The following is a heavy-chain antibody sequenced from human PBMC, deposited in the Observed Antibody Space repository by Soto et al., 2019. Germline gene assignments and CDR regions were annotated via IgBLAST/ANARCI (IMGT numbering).Heavy chain of an antibody. Sequence: PGGSLRLSCAASGIPFISYDMHWVRHAPGKGLEWVSGISSDGAIASYADSVSGRFTISLDNCKHTLALHRPSRRPEDTPVYFCPKKYSNVPPTPAPWGLGPRATVPP. CDR3: PKKYSNVPPTPAP. CDR1: GIPFISYD. D-gene: IGHD6-6*01. V-gene: IGHV3-23*01. CDR2: ISSDGAIA. J-gene: IGHJ5*02.